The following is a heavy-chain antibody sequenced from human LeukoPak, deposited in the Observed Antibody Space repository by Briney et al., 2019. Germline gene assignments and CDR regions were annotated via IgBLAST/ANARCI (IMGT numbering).Heavy chain of an antibody. CDR1: GGSFSGYY. CDR2: INHSGST. V-gene: IGHV4-34*01. Sequence: SETLSLTCAVYGGSFSGYYWSWIRQPPGKGLEWIGEINHSGSTNYNPSLKSRVTISVDTSKNQFSLKLSSVTAADTAVNYCASSFRGVVSFDYWGQGTLVTVSS. CDR3: ASSFRGVVSFDY. J-gene: IGHJ4*02. D-gene: IGHD3-3*01.